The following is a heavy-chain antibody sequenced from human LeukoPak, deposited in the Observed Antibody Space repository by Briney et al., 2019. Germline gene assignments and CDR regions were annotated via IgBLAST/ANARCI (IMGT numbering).Heavy chain of an antibody. D-gene: IGHD3-22*01. CDR1: GFSLSTRGMR. J-gene: IGHJ4*02. V-gene: IGHV2-70*04. Sequence: SDPALVKPTQTLTVTCTFSGFSLSTRGMRVSWIRQPPGKALEWLARIDWDDDKFYSTSLKTRLAISKDTTKNQVVLTMTNMAPADTATYYCARYYFHSRGYWAFDNWGQGTLVTVSA. CDR3: ARYYFHSRGYWAFDN. CDR2: IDWDDDK.